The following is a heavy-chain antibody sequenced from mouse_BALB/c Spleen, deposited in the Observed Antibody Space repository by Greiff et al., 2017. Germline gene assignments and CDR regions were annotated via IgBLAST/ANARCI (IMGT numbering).Heavy chain of an antibody. CDR3: ANSYYYGSSFAY. V-gene: IGHV1S56*01. J-gene: IGHJ3*01. Sequence: QVQLKESGPELVKPGASVKMSCKASGYTFTSYYIHWVKQRPGQGLEWIGWIYPGDGSTKYNEKFKGKTTLTADKSSSTAYMLLSSLTSEDSAIYCCANSYYYGSSFAYWGQGTLVTVSA. CDR2: IYPGDGST. D-gene: IGHD1-1*01. CDR1: GYTFTSYY.